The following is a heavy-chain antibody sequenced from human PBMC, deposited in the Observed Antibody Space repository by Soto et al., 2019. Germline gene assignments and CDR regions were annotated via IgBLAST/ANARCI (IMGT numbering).Heavy chain of an antibody. V-gene: IGHV1-3*01. Sequence: ASVKVSCKASGYTFTSYAMHWVRQAPGQRLEWMGWINAGNGNTKYSQKFQGRVTITRDTSASTAYMELSSLRSEDTAVYYCARAYYDFWSGYYYYMDVWGKGTTVTVSS. CDR2: INAGNGNT. CDR3: ARAYYDFWSGYYYYMDV. CDR1: GYTFTSYA. D-gene: IGHD3-3*01. J-gene: IGHJ6*03.